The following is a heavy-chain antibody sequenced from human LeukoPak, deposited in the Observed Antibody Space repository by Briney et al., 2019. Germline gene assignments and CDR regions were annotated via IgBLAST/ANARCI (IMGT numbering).Heavy chain of an antibody. V-gene: IGHV4-59*01. CDR3: ARHSSGYYSVDY. Sequence: SETLSLTCTVSGGSISSYYWSWIRQPPGKGLEWIGYIYYSGSTNYNPSLKSRVTISVDTSKNQFSLKLSSVTAADTAVYYCARHSSGYYSVDYWGQGTLVTVSS. CDR1: GGSISSYY. J-gene: IGHJ4*02. D-gene: IGHD3-22*01. CDR2: IYYSGST.